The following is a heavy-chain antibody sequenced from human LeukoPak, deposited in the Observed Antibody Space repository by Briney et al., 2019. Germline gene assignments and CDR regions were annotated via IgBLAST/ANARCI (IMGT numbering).Heavy chain of an antibody. Sequence: GESLKISRKGSGYSFTHYWIGWVRQLPGKGLEWMGIIYPGDSDTRYSPSFQGQVTLSVDKSISTAYLQWTSLKASDTAMYDCARQTSAASDYWGQGTLVSVSS. D-gene: IGHD6-25*01. J-gene: IGHJ4*02. CDR2: IYPGDSDT. CDR3: ARQTSAASDY. CDR1: GYSFTHYW. V-gene: IGHV5-51*01.